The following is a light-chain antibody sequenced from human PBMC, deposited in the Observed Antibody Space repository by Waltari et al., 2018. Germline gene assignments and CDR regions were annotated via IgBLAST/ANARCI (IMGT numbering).Light chain of an antibody. J-gene: IGKJ4*01. CDR1: KGVNNC. V-gene: IGKV3-11*01. CDR3: QQRRNWPLT. Sequence: CRASKGVNNCLSLYQHKPGQPPRLLIYGASNKCTGMPARFSGSGSGTDFTLTISTLGPECFAVYYCQQRRNWPLTFGGGTKVEIK. CDR2: GAS.